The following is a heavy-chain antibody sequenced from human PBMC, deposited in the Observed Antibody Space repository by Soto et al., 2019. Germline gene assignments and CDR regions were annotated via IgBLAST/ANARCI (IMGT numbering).Heavy chain of an antibody. CDR1: GYTFTSYY. D-gene: IGHD6-6*01. CDR3: ARVSKVSSSSRSADY. CDR2: INPGGGST. J-gene: IGHJ4*02. V-gene: IGHV1-46*01. Sequence: QVQLVQSGAEVKKPGASVKVSCKASGYTFTSYYMHWVRQAPGQGLEWMGIINPGGGSTSYAQKFQGRVTMTRDTSTSTVYMELSSLRSEDTAVYYCARVSKVSSSSRSADYWGQGTLVTVSS.